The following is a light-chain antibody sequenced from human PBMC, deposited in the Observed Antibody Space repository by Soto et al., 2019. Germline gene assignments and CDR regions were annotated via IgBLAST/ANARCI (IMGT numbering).Light chain of an antibody. J-gene: IGKJ4*01. CDR3: QHFDSSPT. CDR2: GAS. V-gene: IGKV3-20*01. Sequence: EIVLTQSPGTLSLSPGESATLSCRASQTVSRSYVVWYQQKPGQAPRLLIYGASARAPGIPDRFSGTGSGTESTLTISRLEPEDFAVDFCQHFDSSPTFGGGTKVEIK. CDR1: QTVSRSY.